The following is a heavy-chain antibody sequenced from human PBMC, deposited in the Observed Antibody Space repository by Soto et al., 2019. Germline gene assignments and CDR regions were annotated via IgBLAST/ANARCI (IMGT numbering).Heavy chain of an antibody. V-gene: IGHV4-34*01. CDR3: ARLVGQNEEEFDY. J-gene: IGHJ4*02. D-gene: IGHD2-8*02. CDR1: GGSFSGYY. CDR2: INHSGST. Sequence: SETLSLTCAVYGGSFSGYYWSWIRQPPGKGLEWIGEINHSGSTNYNPSLKSRVTISVDTSKNQFSLKLSSVTAADTAVYYCARLVGQNEEEFDYWGQGTLVTVSS.